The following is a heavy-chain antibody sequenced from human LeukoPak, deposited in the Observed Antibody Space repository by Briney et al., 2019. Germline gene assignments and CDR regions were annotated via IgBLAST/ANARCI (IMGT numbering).Heavy chain of an antibody. Sequence: PGGSLRLSCAASGFTFDDYAMHWVRQAPGKGLGWVSGISWNSGSIGYADSVKGRFTTSRDNAKNSLYLQMNSLRAEDMALYYCAKDKTRTPGAFDIWGQGTIVTVSS. J-gene: IGHJ3*02. CDR3: AKDKTRTPGAFDI. CDR2: ISWNSGSI. CDR1: GFTFDDYA. V-gene: IGHV3-9*03. D-gene: IGHD1-14*01.